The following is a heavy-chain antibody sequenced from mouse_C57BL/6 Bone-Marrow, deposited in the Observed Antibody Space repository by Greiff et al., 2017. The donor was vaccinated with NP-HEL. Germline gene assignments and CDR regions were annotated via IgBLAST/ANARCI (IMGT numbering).Heavy chain of an antibody. D-gene: IGHD1-1*01. CDR1: GFTFSDYY. V-gene: IGHV5-16*01. CDR2: INYDGSST. J-gene: IGHJ4*01. CDR3: ARELRLPYYAMDY. Sequence: VQLVESEGGLVQPGSSMKLSCTASGFTFSDYYMAWVRQVPEKGLEWVANINYDGSSTYYLDSLKSRFIISRDNAKNILYLQMSSLKSEDTATYYCARELRLPYYAMDYWGQGTSVTVSS.